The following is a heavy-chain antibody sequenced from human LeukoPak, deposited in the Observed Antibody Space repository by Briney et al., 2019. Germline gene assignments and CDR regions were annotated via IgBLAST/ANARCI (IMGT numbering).Heavy chain of an antibody. CDR2: INHSGST. CDR1: GGSFSGYY. J-gene: IGHJ4*02. Sequence: PETLSLTCAVYGGSFSGYYWSWIRQPPGKGLEWIGEINHSGSTNYNPSLKSRVTLSVDTSKNQFSLKLSSVTAADTAVYYCARGPYYYGSGRPFDYWGQGTLVTVSS. D-gene: IGHD3-10*01. CDR3: ARGPYYYGSGRPFDY. V-gene: IGHV4-34*01.